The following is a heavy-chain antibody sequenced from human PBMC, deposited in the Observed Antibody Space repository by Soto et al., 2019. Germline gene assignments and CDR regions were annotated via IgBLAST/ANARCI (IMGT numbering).Heavy chain of an antibody. Sequence: PGGSLRLSCAASGFTFSSYAMSWVRQAPGKGLEWVSAISGSGGSTYYADSVKGRFTISRDNSKNTLYLQMNSLRAEDTAVYYCARDCGGDCYPDYYYGMDVWGQGTTVTVSS. CDR2: ISGSGGST. D-gene: IGHD2-21*02. V-gene: IGHV3-23*01. CDR3: ARDCGGDCYPDYYYGMDV. CDR1: GFTFSSYA. J-gene: IGHJ6*02.